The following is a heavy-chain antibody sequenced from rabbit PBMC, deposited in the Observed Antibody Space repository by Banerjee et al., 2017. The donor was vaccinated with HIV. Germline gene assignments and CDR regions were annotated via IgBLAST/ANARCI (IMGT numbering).Heavy chain of an antibody. CDR1: GFDFSSYY. J-gene: IGHJ4*01. D-gene: IGHD6-1*01. CDR2: IDPVFGST. CDR3: ARSYYTYGYAGYAYAGDNL. Sequence: QLKESGGGLVQPGGSLKLSCKASGFDFSSYYMSWVRQAPGKGLEWIGYIDPVFGSTYYASWVNGRFTISSHNAQNTLYLQLNSLTAADTATYFCARSYYTYGYAGYAYAGDNLWGQGTLVTVS. V-gene: IGHV1S7*01.